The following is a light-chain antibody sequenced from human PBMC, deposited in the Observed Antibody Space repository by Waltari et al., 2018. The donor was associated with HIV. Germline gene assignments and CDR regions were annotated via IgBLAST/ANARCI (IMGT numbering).Light chain of an antibody. Sequence: QSMLTQPPSVSPAPGQTVTISCSGSSSNHAPTYFSWYQHLPGDAPKLVIYENDNRPSGIPDRFSGSKSGASATLVITGLQTGDEGDYYCGTWDSSLNAGVFGGGTKLTVL. J-gene: IGLJ3*02. V-gene: IGLV1-51*01. CDR2: END. CDR3: GTWDSSLNAGV. CDR1: SSNHAPTY.